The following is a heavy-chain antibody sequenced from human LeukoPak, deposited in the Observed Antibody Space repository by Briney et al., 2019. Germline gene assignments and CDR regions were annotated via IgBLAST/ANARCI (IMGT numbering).Heavy chain of an antibody. CDR2: IGTAGDT. V-gene: IGHV3-13*01. CDR3: ARDRTTVTTDWYFDL. J-gene: IGHJ2*01. D-gene: IGHD4-17*01. CDR1: GFTFSSYD. Sequence: PGGSLRLSCAASGFTFSSYDMHWVRQATGKGLEWVSAIGTAGDTYYPGSVKGRFTISRENAKNSLYLQMNSLRAGDTAVYYCARDRTTVTTDWYFDLWGRGTLVTVS.